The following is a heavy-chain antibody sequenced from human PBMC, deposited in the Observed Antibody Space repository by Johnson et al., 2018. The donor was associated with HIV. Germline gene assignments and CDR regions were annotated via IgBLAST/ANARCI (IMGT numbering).Heavy chain of an antibody. J-gene: IGHJ3*01. CDR3: AKDRSMDDAFDV. Sequence: VQLVESGGGLVQPGGSLRLSCAASGFTFSSYAMSWVRQAPGKGLEWVANIKQEGSEKYYVDSVKGRFTISRDNSKNTLYLQMNSLRAEDTAVYYCAKDRSMDDAFDVWGQGTMVTVSS. CDR1: GFTFSSYA. V-gene: IGHV3-7*01. CDR2: IKQEGSEK. D-gene: IGHD1-26*01.